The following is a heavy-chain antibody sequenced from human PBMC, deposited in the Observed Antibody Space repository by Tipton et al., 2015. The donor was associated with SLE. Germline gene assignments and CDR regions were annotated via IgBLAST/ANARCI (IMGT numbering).Heavy chain of an antibody. CDR1: GGPIRSSSHY. D-gene: IGHD4-17*01. J-gene: IGHJ2*01. CDR3: ARVFGDFGTPSWYFDL. Sequence: TLSLTCTVSGGPIRSSSHYWAWIRQPPGKGLEWIGNIYYSGFTYYNPSLQSRLTISVDTSNNQFSLKLTSVTATDTAIYYCARVFGDFGTPSWYFDLWGRGTLVPVSS. V-gene: IGHV4-39*01. CDR2: IYYSGFT.